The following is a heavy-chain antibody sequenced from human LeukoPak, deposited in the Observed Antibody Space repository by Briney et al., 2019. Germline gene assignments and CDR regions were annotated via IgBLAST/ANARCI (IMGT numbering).Heavy chain of an antibody. CDR3: AKDRIPVGDYYYYGMDV. CDR1: GFTFSSYG. Sequence: PGRSLRLSCAVSGFTFSSYGMHWVRQAPGKGLEWVAVISYDGSNKYYADSVKGRFTISRDNSKNTLYLQMNSLRAEDTAVYYCAKDRIPVGDYYYYGMDVWGQGTTVTVSS. V-gene: IGHV3-30*18. J-gene: IGHJ6*02. D-gene: IGHD3-16*01. CDR2: ISYDGSNK.